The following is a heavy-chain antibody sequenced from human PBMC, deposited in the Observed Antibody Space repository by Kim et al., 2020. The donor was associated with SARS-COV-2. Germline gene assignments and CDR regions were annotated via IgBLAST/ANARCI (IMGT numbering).Heavy chain of an antibody. Sequence: SETLSLTCAVYGGSFSGYYWSWIRQPPGKGLEWIGEINHSGSTNYNPSLKSRATISVDTSKNQFSLKLSSVTAADTAVYYCARDQGLGVVPNGYYFDYWGQGTLVTVSS. D-gene: IGHD3-3*01. CDR1: GGSFSGYY. J-gene: IGHJ4*02. CDR2: INHSGST. CDR3: ARDQGLGVVPNGYYFDY. V-gene: IGHV4-34*01.